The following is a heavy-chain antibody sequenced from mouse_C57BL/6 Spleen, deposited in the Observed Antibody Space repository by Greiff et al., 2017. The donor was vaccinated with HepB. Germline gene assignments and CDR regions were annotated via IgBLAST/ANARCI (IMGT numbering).Heavy chain of an antibody. Sequence: QVQLQQSGAELVRPGTSVKVSCKASGYAFTNYLIEWVKQRPGQGLEWIGVINPGSGGTNYNEKFKGKATLTADKSSSTAYMQLSSLTSEDSAVYFCARGLHDYDGGYYAMDYWGQGTSVTVSS. V-gene: IGHV1-54*01. CDR2: INPGSGGT. CDR1: GYAFTNYL. CDR3: ARGLHDYDGGYYAMDY. D-gene: IGHD2-4*01. J-gene: IGHJ4*01.